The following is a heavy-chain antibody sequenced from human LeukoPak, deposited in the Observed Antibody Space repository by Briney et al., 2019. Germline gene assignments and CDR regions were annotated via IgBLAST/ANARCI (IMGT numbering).Heavy chain of an antibody. V-gene: IGHV3-33*01. CDR1: GFTFSSNG. CDR3: ARDVGPGYYYGMDV. CDR2: IWYDGSKT. Sequence: PGGSLRLSCAASGFTFSSNGMHWVRQAPGKGLEWVGIIWYDGSKTYYADSVKGRFTISRDNSKNTLYLQMNSLRDEDTAVYFCARDVGPGYYYGMDVWGQGTTVTVSS. J-gene: IGHJ6*02. D-gene: IGHD1-26*01.